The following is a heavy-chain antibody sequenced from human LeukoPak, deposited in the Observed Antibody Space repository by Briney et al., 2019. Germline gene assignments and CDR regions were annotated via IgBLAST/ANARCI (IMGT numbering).Heavy chain of an antibody. J-gene: IGHJ4*02. CDR3: ARTSVAVAGQPFDY. Sequence: PGGSLRPSCAASGFTFSSYSMNWVRQAPGKGLEWVSSISSSSSYIYYADSVKGRFTISRDNAKNSLYLQMNSLRAEDTAVYYCARTSVAVAGQPFDYWGQGTLVTVSS. D-gene: IGHD6-19*01. V-gene: IGHV3-21*01. CDR1: GFTFSSYS. CDR2: ISSSSSYI.